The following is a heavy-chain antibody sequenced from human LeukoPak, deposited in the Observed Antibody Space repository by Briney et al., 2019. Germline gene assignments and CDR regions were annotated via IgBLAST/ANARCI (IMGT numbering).Heavy chain of an antibody. CDR3: AGHHPRNTVDF. Sequence: PSETLSLTCTVSGGSISSYYWSWIRQPPGKGLEWIAYISDIGSPDYNPSLKSRVTISLDTSKNQFSLKLSSVTAADTAVYYCAGHHPRNTVDFWGQGTLVTVSS. J-gene: IGHJ4*02. CDR2: ISDIGSP. CDR1: GGSISSYY. D-gene: IGHD2-8*02. V-gene: IGHV4-59*08.